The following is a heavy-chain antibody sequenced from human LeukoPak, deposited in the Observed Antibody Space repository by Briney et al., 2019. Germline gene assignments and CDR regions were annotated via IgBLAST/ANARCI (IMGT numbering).Heavy chain of an antibody. J-gene: IGHJ4*02. CDR1: GVSFSTYG. V-gene: IGHV3-30*03. CDR2: ISYDGSDQ. Sequence: TGGSLRLSCTVSGVSFSTYGMHWVRQAPGKGLEWLAVISYDGSDQYYADSVKGRFTISRDNSKNTLYLQMNSLRAEDTAVYYCARDLVGATTTWGQGTLVTVSS. CDR3: ARDLVGATTT. D-gene: IGHD1-26*01.